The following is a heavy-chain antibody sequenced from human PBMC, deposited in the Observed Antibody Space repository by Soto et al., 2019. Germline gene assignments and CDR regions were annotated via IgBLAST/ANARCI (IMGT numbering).Heavy chain of an antibody. CDR1: GYTFTSYG. CDR3: ARIQQLASYYYYGMEV. J-gene: IGHJ6*02. Sequence: ASVKVSCKASGYTFTSYGISWVRQAPGQGVERMGWISAYNRNTNYAQKLQGRVTMTTDTSTSTAYMELRSLRSDDTAVYYCARIQQLASYYYYGMEVWGQGTTVTVSS. V-gene: IGHV1-18*01. D-gene: IGHD6-6*01. CDR2: ISAYNRNT.